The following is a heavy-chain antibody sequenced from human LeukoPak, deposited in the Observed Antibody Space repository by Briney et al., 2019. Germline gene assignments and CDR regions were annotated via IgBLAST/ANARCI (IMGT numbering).Heavy chain of an antibody. D-gene: IGHD1-26*01. J-gene: IGHJ4*02. CDR3: ARRLSGSYFDY. V-gene: IGHV2-5*02. CDR1: GFSLSTSGVG. CDR2: IYWDEDK. Sequence: SGPTLAKPTQTLTLSCACSGFSLSTSGVGVGWIRQPPGKALEWLALIYWDEDKFYSPSLRGRLNITKDTSKNQVVLTMTNMDPVDTATYYCARRLSGSYFDYWGQGALVTVPS.